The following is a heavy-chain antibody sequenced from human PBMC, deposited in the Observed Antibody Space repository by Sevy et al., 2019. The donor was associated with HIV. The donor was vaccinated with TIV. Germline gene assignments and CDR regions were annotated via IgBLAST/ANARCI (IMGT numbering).Heavy chain of an antibody. Sequence: GGSLRLSCAASGFTFSSYAMHWVRHAPGKGLEWVAVISYDGSNKYYADSVKGRFTISRDNSKNTLYLQMNSLRAEDTAVYYCAREEVLLWFGELPPWYFDYWGQGTLVTVSS. J-gene: IGHJ4*02. CDR3: AREEVLLWFGELPPWYFDY. D-gene: IGHD3-10*01. CDR2: ISYDGSNK. CDR1: GFTFSSYA. V-gene: IGHV3-30-3*01.